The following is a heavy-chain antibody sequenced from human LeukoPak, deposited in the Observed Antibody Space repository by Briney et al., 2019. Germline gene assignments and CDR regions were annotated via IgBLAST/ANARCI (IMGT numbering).Heavy chain of an antibody. V-gene: IGHV4-59*01. CDR1: GGSLNNYY. J-gene: IGHJ4*02. D-gene: IGHD3/OR15-3a*01. CDR2: VYYSGIT. CDR3: GGRTGYYDGFDY. Sequence: SETLSLTCTVSGGSLNNYYWSWIRQPPGKGLELIGFVYYSGITNYNPSLKSRVTMSVDTSKNQFSLKVNSVTAADTAVDYWGGRTGYYDGFDYWGQGTLVTVSS.